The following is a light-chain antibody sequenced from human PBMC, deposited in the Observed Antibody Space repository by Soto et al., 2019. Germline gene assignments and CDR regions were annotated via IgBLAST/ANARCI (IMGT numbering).Light chain of an antibody. J-gene: IGKJ1*01. CDR2: GSA. CDR1: QSVLRS. V-gene: IGKV3-15*01. CDR3: QQYHSWPA. Sequence: EIVMTQSPATLSVSPGERATLSCRASQSVLRSLAWYQQRPGQAPRLLIYGSATRATGIPDRFSGSGSGTEFTLTISSLQSEDSAVYYCQQYHSWPAFGQGTKVEIK.